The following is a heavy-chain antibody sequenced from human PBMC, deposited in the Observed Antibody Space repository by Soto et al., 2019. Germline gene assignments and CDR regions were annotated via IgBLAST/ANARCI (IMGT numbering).Heavy chain of an antibody. CDR3: TRASAVAGGSSNSLPNDY. D-gene: IGHD6-19*01. J-gene: IGHJ4*02. Sequence: SVKVSCKSSGYTFTDYYMHWVRQAPGQGLEWMGWINPSSGATSYAQNFQGRVTMTRDTSISTFYMELSRLSSDDTAIYYCTRASAVAGGSSNSLPNDYWGQGTLVTVSS. CDR2: INPSSGAT. CDR1: GYTFTDYY. V-gene: IGHV1-2*02.